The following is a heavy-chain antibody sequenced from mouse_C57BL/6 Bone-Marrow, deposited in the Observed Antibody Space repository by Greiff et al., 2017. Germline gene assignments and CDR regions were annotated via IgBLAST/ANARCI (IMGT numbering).Heavy chain of an antibody. CDR3: ARSYYDLGYFDV. V-gene: IGHV1-39*01. Sequence: VQLKESGPELVKPGASVKISCKASGYSFTDYNMNWVKQSNGKSLEWIGVINPNYGTTSYNQKFKGKATLTVDQSSSTAYMQLNSLTSEDSAVXYCARSYYDLGYFDVWGTGTTVTVSS. CDR1: GYSFTDYN. CDR2: INPNYGTT. D-gene: IGHD2-4*01. J-gene: IGHJ1*03.